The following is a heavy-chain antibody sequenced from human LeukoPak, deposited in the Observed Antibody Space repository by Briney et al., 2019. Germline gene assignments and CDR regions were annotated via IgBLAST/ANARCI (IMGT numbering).Heavy chain of an antibody. CDR1: GGSFSGYY. CDR3: ARGRGIQLWFSPGHFDL. D-gene: IGHD5-18*01. CDR2: INHSGST. J-gene: IGHJ2*01. V-gene: IGHV4-34*01. Sequence: SETLSLTCAVYGGSFSGYYWSWIRQPPGKGLEWIGEINHSGSTNYNPSLKSRVTTSVDTSKNQFSLQLSSVTAADTAVYYCARGRGIQLWFSPGHFDLWGRGTLVTVSS.